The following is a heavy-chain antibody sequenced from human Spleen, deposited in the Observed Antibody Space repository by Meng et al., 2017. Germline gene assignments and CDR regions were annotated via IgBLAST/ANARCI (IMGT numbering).Heavy chain of an antibody. CDR1: GASISNADYY. CDR3: ARARRVPRDWFDP. CDR2: INHSGST. D-gene: IGHD2-2*01. V-gene: IGHV4-30-4*08. Sequence: QVQLQESGPGLVKPSQTLSLTCTVSGASISNADYYWSWIRQPPGKGLEWIGEINHSGSTNYNPSLKSRVTISVDTSKNQFSLKLSSVTAADTAVYYCARARRVPRDWFDPWGQGTLVTVSS. J-gene: IGHJ5*02.